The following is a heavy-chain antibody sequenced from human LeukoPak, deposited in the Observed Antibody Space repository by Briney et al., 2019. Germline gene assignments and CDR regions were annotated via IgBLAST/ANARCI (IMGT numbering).Heavy chain of an antibody. CDR2: IYTSGST. J-gene: IGHJ4*02. CDR1: GGSISSGSYY. D-gene: IGHD2-15*01. Sequence: SQTLSLTCTVSGGSISSGSYYWSWIRQPAGKGLEWIGRIYTSGSTNYNPSLKSRVTISVDTSKNQFSLKLSSVTAADTAVYYCARGVATPPKYYFDYWGQGTLVTVSS. V-gene: IGHV4-61*02. CDR3: ARGVATPPKYYFDY.